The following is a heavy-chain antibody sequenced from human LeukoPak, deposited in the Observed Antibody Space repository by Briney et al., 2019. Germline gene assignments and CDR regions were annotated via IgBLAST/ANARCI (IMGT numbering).Heavy chain of an antibody. Sequence: GGSLRLSCAASGFTFSSYAMSWVRQAPGKGLEWVSAISGSGGSTYYADSVKGRFTISRDNSKNTLYLQMNSLRAEDPAVYYCAKDPRGYCSSTSCPSDYWRQGTLVTVSS. V-gene: IGHV3-23*01. J-gene: IGHJ4*02. CDR1: GFTFSSYA. CDR2: ISGSGGST. CDR3: AKDPRGYCSSTSCPSDY. D-gene: IGHD2-2*01.